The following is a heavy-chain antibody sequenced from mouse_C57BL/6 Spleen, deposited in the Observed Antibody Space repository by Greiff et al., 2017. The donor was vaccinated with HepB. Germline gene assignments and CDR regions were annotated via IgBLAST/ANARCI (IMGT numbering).Heavy chain of an antibody. CDR2: IDPSDSET. CDR3: ARWSTVVASFDY. Sequence: QVQLKQPGAELVRPGSSVKLSCKASGYTFTSYWMHWVKQRPIQGLEWIGNIDPSDSETHYNQKFKDKATLTVDKSSSTAYMQLSSLTSEDSAVYYCARWSTVVASFDYWCQGTTLTVSS. CDR1: GYTFTSYW. J-gene: IGHJ2*01. D-gene: IGHD1-1*01. V-gene: IGHV1-52*01.